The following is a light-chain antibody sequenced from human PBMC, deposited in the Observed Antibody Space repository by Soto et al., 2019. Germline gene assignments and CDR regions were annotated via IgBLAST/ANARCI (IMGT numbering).Light chain of an antibody. CDR1: QSVSSN. Sequence: EIVMTQSPATLSVSPGERATLSCRASQSVSSNLAWYQQKPGQAPRLLIYGASTRATGIPDRFSGSGSGTDFTLTINNLEPEDFAVYYCQQRNVWPPITFGQGTRLEIK. CDR2: GAS. V-gene: IGKV3D-15*01. CDR3: QQRNVWPPIT. J-gene: IGKJ5*01.